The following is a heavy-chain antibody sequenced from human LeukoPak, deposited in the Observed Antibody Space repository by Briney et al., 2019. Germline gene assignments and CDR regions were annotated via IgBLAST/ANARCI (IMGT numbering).Heavy chain of an antibody. J-gene: IGHJ3*02. D-gene: IGHD4-11*01. CDR2: ISSSSSYI. Sequence: GGSLRLSCAASGFTFSSYSMNWVRQAPGKGLEWVSSISSSSSYIYYADSVKGRFTISRDNAKNSLYLQMNSLRAEDMAVYHCAREGTTDAFDTWGQGTMVTVS. V-gene: IGHV3-21*01. CDR1: GFTFSSYS. CDR3: AREGTTDAFDT.